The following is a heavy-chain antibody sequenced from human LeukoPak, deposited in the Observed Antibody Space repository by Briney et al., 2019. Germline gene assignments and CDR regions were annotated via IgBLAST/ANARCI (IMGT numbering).Heavy chain of an antibody. J-gene: IGHJ4*02. D-gene: IGHD6-19*01. CDR2: INPNSGGT. V-gene: IGHV1-2*02. Sequence: GASVKVSCKASGYTFTGYYMHWVRQAPGQGLEWMGWINPNSGGTNYAQKFQGRVTMTRDTSISTAYMELSRLRSDDTAVYYCARYIAVAGSYFDYWGQGTLVTVSS. CDR3: ARYIAVAGSYFDY. CDR1: GYTFTGYY.